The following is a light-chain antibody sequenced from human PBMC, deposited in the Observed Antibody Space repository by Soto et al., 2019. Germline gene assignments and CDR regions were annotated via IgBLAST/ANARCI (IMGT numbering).Light chain of an antibody. CDR2: RNN. CDR1: SSNIGSNY. V-gene: IGLV1-47*01. J-gene: IGLJ2*01. Sequence: QSVLTQPPSASGTPEQRVTISCSGSSSNIGSNYVYWYQQLPGTAPKLLIYRNNQRPSGVPDRFSGSKSGTSASLAISGLRSEDEADYYCAAWDDSLSGHVVFGGGTKVTVL. CDR3: AAWDDSLSGHVV.